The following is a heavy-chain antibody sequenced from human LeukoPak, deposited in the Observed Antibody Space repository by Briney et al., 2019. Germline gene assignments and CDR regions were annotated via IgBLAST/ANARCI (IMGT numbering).Heavy chain of an antibody. CDR1: GFTFSSYW. D-gene: IGHD4-23*01. V-gene: IGHV3-7*01. CDR3: ARVPLTTVVIGVFFDY. CDR2: IKQDGSEK. Sequence: GGSLRLSCAASGFTFSSYWMSWVRQAPGKGLEWVANIKQDGSEKYYVDSVKGRFTISRDNAKNSLYLQMNSLRAEDTAVYYCARVPLTTVVIGVFFDYWGQGTLVTVSS. J-gene: IGHJ4*02.